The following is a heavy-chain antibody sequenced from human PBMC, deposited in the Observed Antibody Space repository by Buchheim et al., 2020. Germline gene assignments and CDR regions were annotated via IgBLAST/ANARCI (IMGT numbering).Heavy chain of an antibody. CDR3: ARLTGSTFYYYYGMDV. CDR1: GYTFTSYG. J-gene: IGHJ6*02. CDR2: ISSYNDKR. V-gene: IGHV1-18*01. D-gene: IGHD1-7*01. Sequence: QVQLVQSGAEVKKPGASVKVSCKASGYTFTSYGISWVRQAPGQGLEWIGWISSYNDKRNYAQKVQGRVTMTSDTSPSTAYMELRSLRPDDAAVYYCARLTGSTFYYYYGMDVWGQGTT.